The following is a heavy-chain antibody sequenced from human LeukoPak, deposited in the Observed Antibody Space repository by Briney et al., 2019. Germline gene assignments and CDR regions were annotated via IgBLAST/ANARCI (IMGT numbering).Heavy chain of an antibody. CDR1: GFVFSNYW. CDR2: INQDGGEK. V-gene: IGHV3-7*01. D-gene: IGHD4-17*01. J-gene: IGHJ3*02. Sequence: PGGSLRLSCAASGFVFSNYWMTWVRQAPGKGLEWVANINQDGGEKYYVDSVKGRFTISRDNSKNTLYLQMNSLRAEDTAVYYCARGTDASTGGAFDIWGQGTMVTVSS. CDR3: ARGTDASTGGAFDI.